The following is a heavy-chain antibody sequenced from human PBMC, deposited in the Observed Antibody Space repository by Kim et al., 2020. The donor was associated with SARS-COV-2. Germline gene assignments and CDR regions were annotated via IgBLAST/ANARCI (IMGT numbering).Heavy chain of an antibody. D-gene: IGHD6-13*01. CDR1: GYIFTSNG. CDR2: ISGHNGKT. V-gene: IGHV1-18*04. CDR3: ARDLSQDRLQGSSRWFPGRLRH. Sequence: ASVKVSCKASGYIFTSNGINWVRQAPGQGLEWLGWISGHNGKTTYAQKFQGRVTMTTDTTTSTAYMELRGLRSDDTAVSYXARDLSQDRLQGSSRWFPGRLRHXXQGTXVTVSS. J-gene: IGHJ1*01.